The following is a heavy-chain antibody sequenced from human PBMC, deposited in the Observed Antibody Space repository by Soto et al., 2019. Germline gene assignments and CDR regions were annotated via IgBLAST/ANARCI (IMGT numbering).Heavy chain of an antibody. V-gene: IGHV4-59*01. Sequence: SETLSLTCTVSGGSISSYYWVWIRQPPGKELEWIGYIYYSGSTNYNPSLESRVTISVDTSKNQFSLKLSSVTAADTAVYYCARARSHEWELLVQYFDYWGQGTLVTVSS. J-gene: IGHJ4*02. CDR1: GGSISSYY. D-gene: IGHD1-26*01. CDR3: ARARSHEWELLVQYFDY. CDR2: IYYSGST.